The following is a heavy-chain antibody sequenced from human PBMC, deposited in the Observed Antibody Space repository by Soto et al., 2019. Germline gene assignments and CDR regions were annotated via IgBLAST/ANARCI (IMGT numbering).Heavy chain of an antibody. CDR1: GCSISGGGYS. CDR2: IYHSGRT. CDR3: ARVPLR. V-gene: IGHV4-30-2*01. D-gene: IGHD2-8*01. Sequence: QLQLQESGSGLVKASQTRSLTCVDSGCSISGGGYSWSWIRQPRGKGLEWIGYIYHSGRTYYNPSLKSRVTISVDRSKNQFSLKLSSVTAAATAVYYCARVPLRWGQGTLVTVSS. J-gene: IGHJ4*02.